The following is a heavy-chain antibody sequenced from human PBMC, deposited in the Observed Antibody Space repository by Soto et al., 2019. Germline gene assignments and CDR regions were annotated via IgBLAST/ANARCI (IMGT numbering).Heavy chain of an antibody. V-gene: IGHV3-74*01. Sequence: GGSLRLSCAASGFTFSSHWMHWVRQAPGKGLVWVSHINSDGSSTNYADSVKGRFTVSRDNAKNTLYLQMNSLRAEDTAVYYCARSSGYVDYWGQGTLVTVSS. CDR1: GFTFSSHW. D-gene: IGHD1-26*01. CDR2: INSDGSST. CDR3: ARSSGYVDY. J-gene: IGHJ4*02.